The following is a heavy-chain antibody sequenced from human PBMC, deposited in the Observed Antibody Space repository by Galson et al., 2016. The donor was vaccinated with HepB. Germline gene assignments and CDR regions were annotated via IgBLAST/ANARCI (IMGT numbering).Heavy chain of an antibody. Sequence: SLRLSCAASGFTFSSYSMNWVRQAPGKGLEWVSYISSSSSTIYYANSVKGRFTISRDNAKNSLYLQMNSLRDEDTAVYYCVEQRKGAPYGMDVWGQGTTVTVSS. V-gene: IGHV3-48*02. CDR1: GFTFSSYS. J-gene: IGHJ6*02. CDR2: ISSSSSTI. CDR3: VEQRKGAPYGMDV. D-gene: IGHD1/OR15-1a*01.